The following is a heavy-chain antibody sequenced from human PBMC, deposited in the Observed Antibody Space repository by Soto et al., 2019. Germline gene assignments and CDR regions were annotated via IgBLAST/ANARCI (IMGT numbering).Heavy chain of an antibody. Sequence: QVLLEQSGAEVKKPGASVRVSCKTYGYTFSDYFLHWVRQAPGQGPEWMGFVNPKRGGTAYAQKFRGRGTMTRDTSINTVYMDLNWLTSGDTAVYYCARDSGLPGRFWYFDIWGRGTLVTVSS. CDR3: ARDSGLPGRFWYFDI. CDR1: GYTFSDYF. D-gene: IGHD3-3*01. V-gene: IGHV1-2*02. CDR2: VNPKRGGT. J-gene: IGHJ2*01.